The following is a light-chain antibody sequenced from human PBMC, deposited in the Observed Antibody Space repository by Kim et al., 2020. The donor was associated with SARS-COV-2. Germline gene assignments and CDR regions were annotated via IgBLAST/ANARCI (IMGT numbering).Light chain of an antibody. Sequence: EIVMTQSPATLSVSRGERATLSCRASQSVTNNYLAWYQQKPGQAPRLLIYGASARATGIPARFSGSGSGTEFTLTISSLQSEDFAVYYCHQYNNWPYTLGQGTKLEI. CDR2: GAS. CDR1: QSVTNN. J-gene: IGKJ2*01. CDR3: HQYNNWPYT. V-gene: IGKV3-15*01.